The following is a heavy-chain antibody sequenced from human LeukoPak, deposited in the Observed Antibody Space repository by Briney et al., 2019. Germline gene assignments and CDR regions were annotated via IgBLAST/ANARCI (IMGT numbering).Heavy chain of an antibody. CDR2: INSNSGGT. D-gene: IGHD6-19*01. CDR1: GYTFSAYY. V-gene: IGHV1-2*02. CDR3: ARLGSSGWYGGGYFDY. Sequence: ASVKVSCKASGYTFSAYYMHCVRQAPGQGHEWLGGINSNSGGTNYAQKFQGRVTMTRDTSINTVYMELSRLRSDDTAVYYGARLGSSGWYGGGYFDYWGQGTLVTVSS. J-gene: IGHJ4*02.